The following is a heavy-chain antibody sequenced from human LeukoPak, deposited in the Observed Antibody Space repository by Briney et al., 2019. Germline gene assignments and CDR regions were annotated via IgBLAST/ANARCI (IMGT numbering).Heavy chain of an antibody. V-gene: IGHV3-30*02. Sequence: GGSLRLSCTASGFTFSNYGMHWFRQAPGKGLEWVAFIRYDGSTKYYADSVKGRFTISRDNSKNTLYLQMNSLRAEDTAVYYCAKEYMCSGGSCYIDAFDIWGQGTMVTVSS. J-gene: IGHJ3*02. CDR2: IRYDGSTK. CDR1: GFTFSNYG. CDR3: AKEYMCSGGSCYIDAFDI. D-gene: IGHD2-15*01.